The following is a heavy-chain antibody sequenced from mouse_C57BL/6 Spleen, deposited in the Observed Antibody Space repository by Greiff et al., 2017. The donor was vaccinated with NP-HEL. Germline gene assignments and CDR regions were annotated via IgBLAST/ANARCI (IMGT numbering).Heavy chain of an antibody. D-gene: IGHD2-5*01. CDR2: IYPGSGST. V-gene: IGHV1-55*01. CDR3: ARPRLAYCSTWFAD. J-gene: IGHJ3*01. CDR1: GYTFTSYW. Sequence: VQLQQSGAELVKPGASVKMSCKASGYTFTSYWITWVKQRPGQGLEWIGDIYPGSGSTNYNEKFKSKATLTVDTSSSTAYMQLSSLTSEDAAVYYCARPRLAYCSTWFADWGQGTLVTVSA.